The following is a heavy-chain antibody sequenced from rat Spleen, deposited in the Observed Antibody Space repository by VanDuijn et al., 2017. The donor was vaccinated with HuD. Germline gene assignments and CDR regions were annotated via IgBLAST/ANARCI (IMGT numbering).Heavy chain of an antibody. D-gene: IGHD4-3*01. CDR1: GFSLTSNS. V-gene: IGHV2-6*01. CDR2: ISSGGNT. CDR3: TGGGVWDY. J-gene: IGHJ2*01. Sequence: QVQLKESGPGLVQPSQTLSLTCTVSGFSLTSNSVSWVRQPPGKGLEWIAAISSGGNTYYNSALKSRLSISRDTSKSQVFLKMNSLQTEDTAIYFCTGGGVWDYWGQGVMVTVSS.